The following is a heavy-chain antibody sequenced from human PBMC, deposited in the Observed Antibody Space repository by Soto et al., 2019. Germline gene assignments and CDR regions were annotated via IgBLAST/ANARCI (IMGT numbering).Heavy chain of an antibody. D-gene: IGHD3-16*02. CDR1: GFTFSIYA. CDR3: AKDLADYIWGSYRYGADY. CDR2: ISGSGGST. V-gene: IGHV3-23*01. J-gene: IGHJ4*02. Sequence: GGSLRLSCAASGFTFSIYAMTWVRQAPGKGLEWVSVISGSGGSTYYADSVKGRFTISRDNSKNTLYLQMNSLRADDTAVYYCAKDLADYIWGSYRYGADYWGQGTLVTVSS.